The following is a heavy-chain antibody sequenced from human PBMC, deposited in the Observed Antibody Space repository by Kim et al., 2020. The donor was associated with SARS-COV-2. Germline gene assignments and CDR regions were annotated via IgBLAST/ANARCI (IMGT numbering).Heavy chain of an antibody. Sequence: PSIKSRSTISVDTSKNQCSLKLSSGTAADTAVYYCAREGTWNDKNWFDPWGQGTLVTVSS. V-gene: IGHV4-59*01. CDR3: AREGTWNDKNWFDP. J-gene: IGHJ5*02. D-gene: IGHD1-1*01.